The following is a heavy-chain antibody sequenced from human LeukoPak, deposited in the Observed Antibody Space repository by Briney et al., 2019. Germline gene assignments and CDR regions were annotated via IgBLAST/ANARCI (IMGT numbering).Heavy chain of an antibody. CDR2: IHHSATT. J-gene: IGHJ4*02. D-gene: IGHD3-16*01. CDR3: ARARDYYYDFDS. CDR1: DYSITGTYF. V-gene: IGHV4-38-2*02. Sequence: PSETLSLTCTVADYSITGTYFWGWIRQPPGKGLEWIANIHHSATTFYNPSLMSRVTISVDTSKSQFSLRLTSVTAADTAVYYCARARDYYYDFDSWGQGTLVTVSS.